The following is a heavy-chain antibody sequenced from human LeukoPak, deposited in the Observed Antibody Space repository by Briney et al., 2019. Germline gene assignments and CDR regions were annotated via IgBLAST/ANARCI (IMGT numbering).Heavy chain of an antibody. Sequence: ASVTVSCKASGYAFSGYYIHWVRQAPGQGLEWMGWINPNSGDTNYAQQFQGRVTMTRDTSISTAYMELRSLRYDDTAVYYCARDLDGVFDYWGQGTLVTVSS. D-gene: IGHD1-1*01. J-gene: IGHJ4*02. CDR3: ARDLDGVFDY. V-gene: IGHV1-2*02. CDR2: INPNSGDT. CDR1: GYAFSGYY.